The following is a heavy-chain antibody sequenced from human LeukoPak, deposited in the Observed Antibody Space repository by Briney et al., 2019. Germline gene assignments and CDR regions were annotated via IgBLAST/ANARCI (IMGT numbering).Heavy chain of an antibody. V-gene: IGHV3-23*01. Sequence: GALRLSCAASGFTVSSNYMSWVRQAPGKGLEWVSAISGSGGSTYYADSVKGRLTISRDNSKNTLYLQMNSLRAEDTAVYYCAKDLSPINPWLGETSRDAFDIWGQGTMVTVSS. CDR1: GFTVSSNY. CDR3: AKDLSPINPWLGETSRDAFDI. J-gene: IGHJ3*02. D-gene: IGHD3-10*01. CDR2: ISGSGGST.